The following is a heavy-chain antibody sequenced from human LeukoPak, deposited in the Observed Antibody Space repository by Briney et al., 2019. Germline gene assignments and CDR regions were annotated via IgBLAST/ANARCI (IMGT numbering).Heavy chain of an antibody. V-gene: IGHV3-7*01. CDR2: INYDGSEK. CDR1: GFIFGTTS. CDR3: TRDQP. J-gene: IGHJ5*02. Sequence: GGSLRLSCAGSGFIFGTTSMSWVRQTPGKGLEWVASINYDGSEKYYVGSVEGRFTISRDSAKKSLFLQMNSLRAEDTAIYYCTRDQPWGQGTLVTVSS.